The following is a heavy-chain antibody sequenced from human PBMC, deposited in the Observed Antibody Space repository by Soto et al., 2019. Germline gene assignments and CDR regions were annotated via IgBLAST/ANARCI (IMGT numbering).Heavy chain of an antibody. Sequence: PSETLSLTCTVSGVSISDSYWSWIRQPPGKGLEWIGYIYYTGGTNYNPSLKSRVTISLDTSKNHFSLRLSSVTAADTAVYYCARASYASGSWYFDYWGQGTPVT. CDR3: ARASYASGSWYFDY. D-gene: IGHD3-10*01. J-gene: IGHJ4*02. V-gene: IGHV4-59*01. CDR1: GVSISDSY. CDR2: IYYTGGT.